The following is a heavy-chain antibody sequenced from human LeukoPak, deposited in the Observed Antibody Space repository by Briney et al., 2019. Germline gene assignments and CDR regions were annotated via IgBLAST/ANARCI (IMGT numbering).Heavy chain of an antibody. V-gene: IGHV4-61*01. CDR3: ARAHSYGYYFDY. Sequence: PSETLSLTCTVSGGSVSSGSYYWSWIRQPPGKGLEWIGYIYYSGSTNYNPSLKSRVTISVDTSKNQFSLKLSSVTAADTAVYYCARAHSYGYYFDYWGQGTLVTVSS. CDR2: IYYSGST. CDR1: GGSVSSGSYY. D-gene: IGHD5-18*01. J-gene: IGHJ4*02.